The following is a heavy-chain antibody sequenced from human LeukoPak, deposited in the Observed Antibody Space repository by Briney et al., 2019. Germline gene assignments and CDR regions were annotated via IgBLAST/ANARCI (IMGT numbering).Heavy chain of an antibody. CDR2: INHSGST. CDR3: ARAYSSSWYWNWFDP. D-gene: IGHD6-13*01. V-gene: IGHV4-34*01. CDR1: GGSFSGYY. Sequence: SETLSLTCAVYGGSFSGYYWSWIRQPPGRGLEWMGEINHSGSTNYNPSLKSRVTISVDMSKNQFSLKMSSVTAADTAVYYCARAYSSSWYWNWFDPWGQGTLVTVSS. J-gene: IGHJ5*02.